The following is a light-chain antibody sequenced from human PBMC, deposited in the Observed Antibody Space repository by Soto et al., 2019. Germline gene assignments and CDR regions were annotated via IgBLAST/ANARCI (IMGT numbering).Light chain of an antibody. Sequence: EIVLTQSPGTLSLSPGERATLSCRASESVSSNYLAWYQQKRGRAPRLLIFGASTRATGIPDRFSGSGSGTDFTLTISGLETDDFAVYYCQQYGSSPRTFGQGTKLEI. CDR2: GAS. J-gene: IGKJ2*02. V-gene: IGKV3-20*01. CDR1: ESVSSNY. CDR3: QQYGSSPRT.